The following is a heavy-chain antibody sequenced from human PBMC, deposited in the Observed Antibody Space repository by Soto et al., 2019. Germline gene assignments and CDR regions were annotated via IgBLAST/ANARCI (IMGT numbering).Heavy chain of an antibody. CDR1: GGTFSSYA. Sequence: ASVKVSCKAAGGTFSSYAISWVRQAPGQGLEWMGGIIPIFGTANYAQKFQGRVTITADESTSTAYMELSSLRSEDTAVYYCARDRKDGDHIFDYWGQGTLVTVSS. CDR2: IIPIFGTA. J-gene: IGHJ4*02. V-gene: IGHV1-69*13. D-gene: IGHD2-21*02. CDR3: ARDRKDGDHIFDY.